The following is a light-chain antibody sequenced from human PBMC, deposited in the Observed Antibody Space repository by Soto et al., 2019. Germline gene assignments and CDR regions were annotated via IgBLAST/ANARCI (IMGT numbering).Light chain of an antibody. V-gene: IGKV3-20*01. J-gene: IGKJ1*01. CDR3: QQYSNSPQT. Sequence: EPVLTQSPGTLSLSPGERATLSCRASQSVSSGYLAWYQQKPGQAPSLLIYGASSRATGIPDRFSGSGSGTDFTLTISRLEPEDFAVYFCQQYSNSPQTFGQGTKVDIK. CDR1: QSVSSGY. CDR2: GAS.